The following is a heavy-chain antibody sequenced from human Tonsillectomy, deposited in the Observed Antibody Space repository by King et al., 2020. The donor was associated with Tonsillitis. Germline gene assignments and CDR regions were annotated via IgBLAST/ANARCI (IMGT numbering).Heavy chain of an antibody. D-gene: IGHD2-2*01. CDR2: IYYSGST. J-gene: IGHJ4*02. CDR1: GGSISSYY. V-gene: IGHV4-59*01. CDR3: ASTPSWGYDY. Sequence: QLQESGPGLVKPSETLSLTCTVSGGSISSYYWSWIRQPPGKGLEWIGYIYYSGSTNYNPSLQSRVTISVDTSKNQFSLQLRSVTAAATAVYYCASTPSWGYDYWGQGTLVTVSS.